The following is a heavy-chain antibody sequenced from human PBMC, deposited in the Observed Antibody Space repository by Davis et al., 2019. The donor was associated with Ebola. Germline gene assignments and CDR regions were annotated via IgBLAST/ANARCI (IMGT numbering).Heavy chain of an antibody. CDR1: WFTFSGSS. J-gene: IGHJ4*02. CDR2: IRSKANSYAT. Sequence: ESPKTPCSAPWFTFSGSSMHWVRQPPGKGLECVVRIRSKANSYATAHAASVKGRFTISSDDSKNTAYLQMNSLKTEDTAVYYCNNGSGYGDYWGQGTLVTVSS. D-gene: IGHD5-12*01. CDR3: NNGSGYGDY. V-gene: IGHV3-73*01.